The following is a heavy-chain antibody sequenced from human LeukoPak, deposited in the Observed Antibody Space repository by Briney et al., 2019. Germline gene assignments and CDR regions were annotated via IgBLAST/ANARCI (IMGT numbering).Heavy chain of an antibody. CDR3: ARQVYSNYYYYYMDV. CDR1: GYSISSGYY. V-gene: IGHV4-38-2*02. Sequence: PSETLSLTCTVSGYSISSGYYWGWIRQPPGKGLEWIGSIYHSGSTYYNPSLKSRVTISVDTSKNQFSLKLSSVTAADTAVYFCARQVYSNYYYYYMDVWGKGTTVTVSS. D-gene: IGHD4-11*01. CDR2: IYHSGST. J-gene: IGHJ6*03.